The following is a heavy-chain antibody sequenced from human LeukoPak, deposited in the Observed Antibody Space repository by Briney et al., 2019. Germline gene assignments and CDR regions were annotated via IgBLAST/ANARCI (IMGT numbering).Heavy chain of an antibody. J-gene: IGHJ4*02. Sequence: ASVKVSCKASGYTFTSYYMHWVRQAPGQGLEWMGVINPSGGSTGYAQKFQGRVTMTRDTSTSTVYMELSSLRSEDTAVYYCARDPKEGFDYWGQGTLVTVSS. CDR3: ARDPKEGFDY. CDR1: GYTFTSYY. CDR2: INPSGGST. V-gene: IGHV1-46*01.